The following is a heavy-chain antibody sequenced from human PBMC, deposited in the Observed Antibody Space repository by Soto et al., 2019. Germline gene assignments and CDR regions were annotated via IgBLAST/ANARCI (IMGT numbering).Heavy chain of an antibody. D-gene: IGHD1-1*01. Sequence: EVQLVESGGGLVKPGGSLRLSCAASGFTFSANYMNWVRQAPGMGLEWVSSINGDSNYIYYADSLKGRFTVSRDNAKNSLYLQINSLRAEDTAVHYCARGHNLGDYWGQGTLVTVSS. CDR2: INGDSNYI. CDR1: GFTFSANY. J-gene: IGHJ4*02. V-gene: IGHV3-21*01. CDR3: ARGHNLGDY.